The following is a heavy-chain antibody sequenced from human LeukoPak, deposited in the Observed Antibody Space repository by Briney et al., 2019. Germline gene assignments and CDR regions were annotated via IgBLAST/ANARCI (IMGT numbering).Heavy chain of an antibody. CDR2: IHYSGST. CDR1: GGSISSSSSTYY. D-gene: IGHD6-13*01. J-gene: IGHJ4*02. V-gene: IGHV4-39*01. CDR3: ARKGTIAPTGASHFDY. Sequence: SETLSLTCTVSGGSISSSSSTYYWGWIRLPPGKGLEWIGSIHYSGSTYYNPSLKSRVTISVDTSKNQFSVKLSSVTAADTAVYYCARKGTIAPTGASHFDYWGQGTLVTVSS.